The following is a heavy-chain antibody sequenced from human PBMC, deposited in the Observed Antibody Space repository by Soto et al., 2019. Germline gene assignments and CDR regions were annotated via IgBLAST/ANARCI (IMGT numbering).Heavy chain of an antibody. CDR1: GFTFGDYA. CDR2: IRSKAYGGTT. V-gene: IGHV3-49*04. D-gene: IGHD4-17*01. CDR3: TRYRPVPGLDGDHRTTSYFDY. J-gene: IGHJ4*02. Sequence: GGSLRLSCTASGFTFGDYAMSWVRQAPGKGLEWVGFIRSKAYGGTTEYAASVKGRFTISRDDSKSIAYLKMNSLRTEDTAVYYCTRYRPVPGLDGDHRTTSYFDYWGQGTLVTVSS.